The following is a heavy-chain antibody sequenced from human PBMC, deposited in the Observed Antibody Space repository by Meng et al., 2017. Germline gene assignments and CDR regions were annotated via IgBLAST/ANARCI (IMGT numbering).Heavy chain of an antibody. D-gene: IGHD2-21*02. CDR2: IYSGGST. J-gene: IGHJ3*02. CDR3: ARDLTHAFDI. Sequence: LVDSGGALVQPGGSLRLSCAASGFTVSSNYMSWVRQAPGKGLEWVSVIYSGGSTYYADSVKGRLTISRDNSKNTLYLKMNSLRAEDTAVYYCARDLTHAFDIWGQGTMVTVSS. CDR1: GFTVSSNY. V-gene: IGHV3-66*02.